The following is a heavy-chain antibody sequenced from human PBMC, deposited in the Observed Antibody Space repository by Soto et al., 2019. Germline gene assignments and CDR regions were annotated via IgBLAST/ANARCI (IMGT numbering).Heavy chain of an antibody. CDR2: IIPVLDVK. Sequence: QVHLVQSGAVVEKPGSSVKVSCKTSGGSFTNFIVTWVRQAPGQGLEWMGRIIPVLDVKYYAQKFQDRVTLTADKSTTTAYMEVSSLRSEDTAVYFCAKSLNPESATPSYYGMDVWGLGTTITVSS. CDR1: GGSFTNFI. J-gene: IGHJ6*02. CDR3: AKSLNPESATPSYYGMDV. D-gene: IGHD2-15*01. V-gene: IGHV1-69*02.